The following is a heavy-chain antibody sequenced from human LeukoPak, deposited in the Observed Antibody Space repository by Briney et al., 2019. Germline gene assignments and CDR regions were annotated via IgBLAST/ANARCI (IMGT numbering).Heavy chain of an antibody. D-gene: IGHD5-24*01. V-gene: IGHV4-59*08. CDR2: IYYSGST. Sequence: SETLSLTCTVSGGSISSYYWSWIRQPPGKGLEWIGYIYYSGSTNYNPSLKSRVTISVDMSKNQFSLKLSSVTAADTAVYYCAGDPFVEMATARPPWGQGTLVTVSS. CDR3: AGDPFVEMATARPP. CDR1: GGSISSYY. J-gene: IGHJ5*02.